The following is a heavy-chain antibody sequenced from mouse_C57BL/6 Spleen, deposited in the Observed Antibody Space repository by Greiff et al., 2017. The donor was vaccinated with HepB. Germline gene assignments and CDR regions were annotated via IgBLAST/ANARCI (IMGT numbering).Heavy chain of an antibody. Sequence: QVQLQQSGPELVKPGASVKISCKASGYAFSSSWMNWVKQRPGKGLEWIGRIYPGDGDTNYNGKFKGKATLTADKSSSTAYMQLSSLTSEDSAVYVCARNPSYYSNWDWYFDVWGTGTTVTVSS. CDR3: ARNPSYYSNWDWYFDV. CDR2: IYPGDGDT. D-gene: IGHD2-5*01. J-gene: IGHJ1*03. V-gene: IGHV1-82*01. CDR1: GYAFSSSW.